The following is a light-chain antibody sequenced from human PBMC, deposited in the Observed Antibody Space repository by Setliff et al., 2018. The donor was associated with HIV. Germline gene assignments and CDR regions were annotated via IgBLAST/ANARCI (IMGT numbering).Light chain of an antibody. Sequence: SVLTQPPSVSGTPGQRVTIPCSGSSSNIGANSIFWYQQLPGTAPKLLIYNTNQRPSGVPDRFSGSKSGTSASLVISALRSEDEADYYCAAWDDSLTTFYVFGTGTKVTVL. V-gene: IGLV1-47*02. CDR3: AAWDDSLTTFYV. CDR1: SSNIGANS. J-gene: IGLJ1*01. CDR2: NTN.